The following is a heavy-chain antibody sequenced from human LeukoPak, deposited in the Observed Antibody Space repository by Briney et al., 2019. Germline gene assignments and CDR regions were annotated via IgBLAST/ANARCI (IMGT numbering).Heavy chain of an antibody. CDR2: IYKSGST. Sequence: PSQTLSLTCTVSGGSISSGSYYCSWIRQPAGKGLEWIGHIYKSGSTNYNPSLKSRVTISVDTSKNQFSLKLSSVTAADTAVYYCARTRARGSYSLYYFDYWGQGTLVTVSS. CDR1: GGSISSGSYY. D-gene: IGHD1-26*01. V-gene: IGHV4-61*09. J-gene: IGHJ4*02. CDR3: ARTRARGSYSLYYFDY.